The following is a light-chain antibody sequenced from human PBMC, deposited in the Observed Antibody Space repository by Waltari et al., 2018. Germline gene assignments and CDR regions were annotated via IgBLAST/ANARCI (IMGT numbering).Light chain of an antibody. V-gene: IGLV3-10*01. CDR3: YSSDSTGLRV. J-gene: IGLJ1*01. CDR1: ELPRKY. Sequence: SYEFTQPPSVPVPPGQTARITCSGHELPRKYAYWFQRKSGQAPRLVIYEDTKRPSGIPERFSGSSSGTVATLTITGAQVDDEADYYCYSSDSTGLRVFGGGTTVVVL. CDR2: EDT.